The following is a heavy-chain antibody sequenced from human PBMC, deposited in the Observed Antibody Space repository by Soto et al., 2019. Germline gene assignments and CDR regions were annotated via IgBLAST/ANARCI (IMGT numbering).Heavy chain of an antibody. CDR1: GYTFTSYG. CDR3: ARDGFQYGTNYFDF. D-gene: IGHD1-26*01. V-gene: IGHV1-18*01. J-gene: IGHJ4*02. Sequence: ASVKVSCKASGYTFTSYGISWVRQAPGQGLEWMGWISAYNGNTNYAQKLQGRVTMTTDTSTSTAHMELRGLRHEDTAVYYCARDGFQYGTNYFDFWGRGTLVTVSS. CDR2: ISAYNGNT.